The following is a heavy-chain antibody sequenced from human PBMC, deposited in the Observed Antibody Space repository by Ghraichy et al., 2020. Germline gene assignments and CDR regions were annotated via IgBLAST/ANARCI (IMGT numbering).Heavy chain of an antibody. CDR1: GFTFSSYW. V-gene: IGHV3-7*03. D-gene: IGHD2-2*01. CDR3: ARDLWGYQRPPDY. J-gene: IGHJ4*02. CDR2: IKQDESEK. Sequence: GGSLRLSCVVSGFTFSSYWMSWVRQAPGKGLEWVANIKQDESEKYYVDSVKGRFTISRDNAKNSVYLQMNSLRAEDTAVYYCARDLWGYQRPPDYWGQGTLVTVSS.